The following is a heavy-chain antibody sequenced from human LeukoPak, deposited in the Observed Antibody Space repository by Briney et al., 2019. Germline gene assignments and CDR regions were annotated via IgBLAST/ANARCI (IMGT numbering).Heavy chain of an antibody. CDR3: ARGNLWSSGYFDY. J-gene: IGHJ4*02. D-gene: IGHD1-14*01. V-gene: IGHV3-21*01. Sequence: GGSLRLSCAASRFTFSSYSMNWVRQAPKKWLEWVSSISSSSSYISYGGSVKGRFTISRDTGKNSMYLQMTSLRAEHTAVYYCARGNLWSSGYFDYWGQGTLVTVSS. CDR1: RFTFSSYS. CDR2: ISSSSSYI.